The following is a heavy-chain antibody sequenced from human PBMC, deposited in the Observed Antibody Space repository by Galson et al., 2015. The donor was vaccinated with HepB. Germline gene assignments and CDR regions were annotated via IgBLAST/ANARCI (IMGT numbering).Heavy chain of an antibody. Sequence: SVKVSCKVSGYTLTELSMHWVRQAPGKGLEWMGGFDPEDGETIYAQKFQGRVTMTEDTSTDTAYMKLSSLRSEDTAVFYCATRLPGLPTVTTVGHYYGMDVWGQGTTVTVSS. D-gene: IGHD4-11*01. CDR3: ATRLPGLPTVTTVGHYYGMDV. J-gene: IGHJ6*02. CDR2: FDPEDGET. CDR1: GYTLTELS. V-gene: IGHV1-24*01.